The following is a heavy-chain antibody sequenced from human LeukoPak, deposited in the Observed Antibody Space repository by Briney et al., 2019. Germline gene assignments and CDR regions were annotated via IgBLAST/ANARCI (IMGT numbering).Heavy chain of an antibody. V-gene: IGHV7-4-1*02. Sequence: GASVKVSCKASGYTFTSYAMNWVRQAPGQGLEWMGWINTNTGNPTYAQGFTGRFVFSLDTSVSTAYLQISSLKAEDTAVYYCTSEGMTTVTTCAFDIWGQGTMVTVSS. CDR2: INTNTGNP. D-gene: IGHD4-17*01. CDR3: TSEGMTTVTTCAFDI. CDR1: GYTFTSYA. J-gene: IGHJ3*02.